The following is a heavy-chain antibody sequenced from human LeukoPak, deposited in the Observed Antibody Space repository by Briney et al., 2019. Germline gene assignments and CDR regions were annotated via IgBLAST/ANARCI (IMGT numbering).Heavy chain of an antibody. Sequence: GASVKVSCKASGYIFTAYYIHWVRQAPGQGLEWMGWFNPNSGATDSTQNFQGRVTKTRDTSISTAYMELSRLTSDDTAVYFCARDPTYYGDYASWYFDYWGQGALVTVSS. J-gene: IGHJ4*02. CDR2: FNPNSGAT. CDR3: ARDPTYYGDYASWYFDY. D-gene: IGHD4-17*01. CDR1: GYIFTAYY. V-gene: IGHV1-2*02.